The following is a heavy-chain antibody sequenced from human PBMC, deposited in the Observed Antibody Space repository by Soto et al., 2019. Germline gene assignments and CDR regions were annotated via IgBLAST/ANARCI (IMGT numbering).Heavy chain of an antibody. D-gene: IGHD6-25*01. V-gene: IGHV4-59*01. Sequence: TSETLSLTCTFSGGSINNYYWSWIRQPPGKGLEWIAYIYYSGSTNYNPSFKSRVIVSVDTSRNQFSLKLSSVTAADTAVYYCARWHSSSGYYGMDVWGQGTTVTAP. CDR3: ARWHSSSGYYGMDV. J-gene: IGHJ6*02. CDR1: GGSINNYY. CDR2: IYYSGST.